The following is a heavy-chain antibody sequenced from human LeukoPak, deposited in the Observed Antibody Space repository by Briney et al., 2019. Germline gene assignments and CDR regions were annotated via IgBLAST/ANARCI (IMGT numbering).Heavy chain of an antibody. D-gene: IGHD2-2*01. CDR2: IYYSGST. CDR3: ARDKAKYQLLT. CDR1: GGSISSGGYY. J-gene: IGHJ4*02. V-gene: IGHV4-31*03. Sequence: PSQTLSLTCTVSGGSISSGGYYWCWIRQHPGKGLEWIGYIYYSGSTYYNPSLKSRVTISVDTSKNQFSLKLSSVTAADTAVYYCARDKAKYQLLTWGQGTLVTVSS.